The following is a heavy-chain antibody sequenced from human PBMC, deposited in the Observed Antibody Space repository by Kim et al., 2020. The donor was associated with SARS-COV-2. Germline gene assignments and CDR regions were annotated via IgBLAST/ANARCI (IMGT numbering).Heavy chain of an antibody. CDR3: ARGRVYCSSTSCYPYHWYFDL. J-gene: IGHJ2*01. CDR1: GFTFSSYG. CDR2: IWYDGSNK. D-gene: IGHD2-2*01. V-gene: IGHV3-33*01. Sequence: GGSLRLSCAASGFTFSSYGMHWVRQAPGKGLEWVAVIWYDGSNKYYADSVKGRFTISRDNSKNTLYLQMNSLRAEDTAVYYCARGRVYCSSTSCYPYHWYFDLWGRGTLVTVSS.